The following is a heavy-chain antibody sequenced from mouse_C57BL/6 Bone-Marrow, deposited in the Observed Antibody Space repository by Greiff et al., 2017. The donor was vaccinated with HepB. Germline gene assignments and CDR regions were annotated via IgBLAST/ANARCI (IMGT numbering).Heavy chain of an antibody. CDR1: GYTFPSYW. CDR2: IDPNSGGT. CDR3: ARSPTVVAKGYWYFDV. V-gene: IGHV1-72*01. J-gene: IGHJ1*03. Sequence: QVQLQQPGAELVKPGASVKLSCKASGYTFPSYWMHWVKQRPGRGLEWIGRIDPNSGGTKYNEKFKSKATLTVDKPSSTAYMQLSSLTSEDSAVYYGARSPTVVAKGYWYFDVWGTGTTVTVSS. D-gene: IGHD1-1*01.